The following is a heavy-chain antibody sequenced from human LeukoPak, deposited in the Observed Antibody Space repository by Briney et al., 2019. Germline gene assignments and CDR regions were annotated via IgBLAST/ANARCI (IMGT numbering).Heavy chain of an antibody. CDR1: GFTVSSNY. CDR2: IYSGGST. D-gene: IGHD5-12*01. V-gene: IGHV3-53*01. Sequence: GGSLRLSCAASGFTVSSNYMSWVRQAPGKGLEWVSVIYSGGSTYYADSVKGRFTISRDNSKNTLYLQMNSLRAEDTAVYYCARVSIYSGYSIDYGGQGPLVTVPS. CDR3: ARVSIYSGYSIDY. J-gene: IGHJ4*02.